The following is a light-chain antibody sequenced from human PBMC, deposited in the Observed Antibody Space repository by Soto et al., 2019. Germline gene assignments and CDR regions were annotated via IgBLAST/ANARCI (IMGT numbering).Light chain of an antibody. CDR3: QQSYTTPVT. J-gene: IGKJ1*01. Sequence: DIQMTQSPSSLSASVGDRVTITCRASQSISSYLNWYQQKPGKAPKLLIYAASSLQSGVPSRSSGSGSGTDFTLTISSLQPEDFATYYCQQSYTTPVTLGQGTKVDIK. CDR2: AAS. CDR1: QSISSY. V-gene: IGKV1-39*01.